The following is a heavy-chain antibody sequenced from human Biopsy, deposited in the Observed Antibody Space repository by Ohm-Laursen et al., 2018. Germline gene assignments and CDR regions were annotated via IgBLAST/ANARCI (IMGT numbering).Heavy chain of an antibody. CDR2: INQAGTT. V-gene: IGHV4-34*08. CDR1: GKTFSDYQ. J-gene: IGHJ4*02. CDR3: GNEVHGRDY. D-gene: IGHD2-15*01. Sequence: GTLSLTCSVFGKTFSDYQWSWIRHPPGKGLEWIGQINQAGTTNYNPTLKSRVSISADASKYEFSLRLTFVTAADTAVYLCGNEVHGRDYWGLGAQVTVSS.